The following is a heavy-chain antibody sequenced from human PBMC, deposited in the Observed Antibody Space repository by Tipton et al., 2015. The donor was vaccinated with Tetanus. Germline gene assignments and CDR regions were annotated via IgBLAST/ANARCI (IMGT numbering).Heavy chain of an antibody. CDR1: GYTFTGYY. V-gene: IGHV1-2*02. J-gene: IGHJ6*02. Sequence: QVQLVQSGAEVKKPGASVKVSCKASGYTFTGYYIYWVRQAPGQGLEWMGWIDPNSSGTVYAQKLQGSVTMTRDTSISTAYMELRGLRSDDTAVYYCARDRGDYIYYGMDVWGPGTTVTVS. CDR3: ARDRGDYIYYGMDV. CDR2: IDPNSSGT. D-gene: IGHD3-22*01.